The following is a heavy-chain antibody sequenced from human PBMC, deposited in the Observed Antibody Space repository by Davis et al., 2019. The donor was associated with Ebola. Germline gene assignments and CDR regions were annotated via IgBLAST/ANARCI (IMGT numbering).Heavy chain of an antibody. CDR2: ISGSGGST. D-gene: IGHD3-10*01. CDR3: ARRGGELLSPFGY. J-gene: IGHJ4*02. Sequence: GGSLRLSCAASGLTFSSCAMNWVRQAPGKGLEWVSAISGSGGSTYYADSVKGRFTISRDNSKNSLYLQMNSLRAEDTAMYFCARRGGELLSPFGYWGQGALVTVSS. V-gene: IGHV3-23*01. CDR1: GLTFSSCA.